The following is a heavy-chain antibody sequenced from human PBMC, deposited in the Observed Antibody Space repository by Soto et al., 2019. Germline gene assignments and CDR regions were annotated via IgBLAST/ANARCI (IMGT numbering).Heavy chain of an antibody. V-gene: IGHV1-69*01. CDR3: AAELGFGKLSVV. Sequence: QVQVVQSGVEVRRPGSSVKVSCKASGDTFKNCVISWVRQAPGQGLEWMGGIIPLFCTTDFAQRFQGRLTITTDESTTTAYMELSSLRSEDTATYYCAAELGFGKLSVVWGQGTTVIVSS. D-gene: IGHD3-10*01. CDR2: IIPLFCTT. J-gene: IGHJ6*02. CDR1: GDTFKNCV.